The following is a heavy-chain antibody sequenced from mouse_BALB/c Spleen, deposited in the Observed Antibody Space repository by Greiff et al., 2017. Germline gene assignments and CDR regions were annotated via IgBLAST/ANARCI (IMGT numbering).Heavy chain of an antibody. D-gene: IGHD1-1*01. CDR3: ARDGYYGYAMDY. V-gene: IGHV7-3*02. J-gene: IGHJ4*01. CDR1: GFTFTDYY. Sequence: EVQRVESGGGLVQPGGSLRLSCATSGFTFTDYYMSWVRQPPGKALEWLGFIRNKANGYTTEYSASVKGRFTISRDNSQSILYLQMNTLRAEDSATYYCARDGYYGYAMDYWGQGTSVTVSS. CDR2: IRNKANGYTT.